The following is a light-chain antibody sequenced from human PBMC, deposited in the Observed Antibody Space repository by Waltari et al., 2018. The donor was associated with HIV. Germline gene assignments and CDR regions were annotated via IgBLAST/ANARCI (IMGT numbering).Light chain of an antibody. V-gene: IGLV1-47*01. CDR1: SSNIGSNH. CDR3: SVWDVSLNGRV. Sequence: QSVLSQPPSASGTPGQRVTFSCSGSSSNIGSNHVYWYQQFQGTAPKLLIYRNYQRPSGFPDRFSGSKSGTSASLAISGLRSEDEADYYCSVWDVSLNGRVFGGGTKLTVL. J-gene: IGLJ3*02. CDR2: RNY.